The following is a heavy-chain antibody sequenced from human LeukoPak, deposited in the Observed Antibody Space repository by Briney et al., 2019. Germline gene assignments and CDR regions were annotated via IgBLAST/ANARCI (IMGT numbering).Heavy chain of an antibody. Sequence: GGSLRLSCAASGFTFSNYWMHWVRQAPGKGLVWVSRINSDGSSTSYADSVKGRFTLSRDNAKNTMYLQMNSLRAEDTAIYYCTRSEYSFDYWGQGSLVTVSS. CDR2: INSDGSST. CDR1: GFTFSNYW. D-gene: IGHD3-10*01. CDR3: TRSEYSFDY. J-gene: IGHJ4*02. V-gene: IGHV3-74*01.